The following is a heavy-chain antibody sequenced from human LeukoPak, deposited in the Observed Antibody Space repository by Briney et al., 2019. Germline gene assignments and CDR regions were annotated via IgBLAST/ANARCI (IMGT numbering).Heavy chain of an antibody. CDR3: ARSDSGLLLRPRDRRIPFDY. Sequence: ASVKVSCKASGYTFTSYDINWVRQATGQGLEWMGWMNPNSGNTGYAQKFQGRVTITRNTSISTAYMELSSLRSEETAVYYCARSDSGLLLRPRDRRIPFDYWGQGTLVTVSS. V-gene: IGHV1-8*03. J-gene: IGHJ4*02. CDR1: GYTFTSYD. D-gene: IGHD3-22*01. CDR2: MNPNSGNT.